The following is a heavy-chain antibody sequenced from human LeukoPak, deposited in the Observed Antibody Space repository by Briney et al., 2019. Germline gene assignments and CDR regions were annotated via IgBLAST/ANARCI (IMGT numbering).Heavy chain of an antibody. CDR3: TRGMGDY. CDR2: ISSSSSYI. J-gene: IGHJ4*02. D-gene: IGHD3-10*01. CDR1: GFTFSSYS. Sequence: GGSLRLSCAASGFTFSSYSMNWVRQAPGKGLEWVSSISSSSSYICYADSVKGRFTISRDNAKNMLYLQMISLRAEDTAVYYCTRGMGDYWGQGTLVTVSS. V-gene: IGHV3-21*01.